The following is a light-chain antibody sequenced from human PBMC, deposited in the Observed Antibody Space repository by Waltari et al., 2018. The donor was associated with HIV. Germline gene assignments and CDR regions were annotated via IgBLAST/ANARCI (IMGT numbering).Light chain of an antibody. Sequence: QAVVTQEPSLPVSPGGTVTLTCGSRTGAVTSGHHPYLFQQKPGQAPRTLIYDTNNKHSWTPARFSGSLLGGKAALTLSGALPEDEAKYYCLLSYAGARPVVFGGGTQLAVL. J-gene: IGLJ2*01. CDR3: LLSYAGARPVV. CDR1: TGAVTSGHH. V-gene: IGLV7-46*01. CDR2: DTN.